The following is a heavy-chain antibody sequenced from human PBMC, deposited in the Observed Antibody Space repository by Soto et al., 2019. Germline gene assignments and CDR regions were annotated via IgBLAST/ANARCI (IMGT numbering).Heavy chain of an antibody. CDR2: ISGSGGST. V-gene: IGHV3-23*01. J-gene: IGHJ4*02. D-gene: IGHD6-13*01. Sequence: GGSLRLSCAASGFTFSSYAMSWVRQAPGKGLEWVSAISGSGGSTYYADSVKGRFTISRDNSKNTLYLQMNSLRAEDTAVYYCAKDLGPSFLVAAAGTGYWGQGTLVTVSS. CDR1: GFTFSSYA. CDR3: AKDLGPSFLVAAAGTGY.